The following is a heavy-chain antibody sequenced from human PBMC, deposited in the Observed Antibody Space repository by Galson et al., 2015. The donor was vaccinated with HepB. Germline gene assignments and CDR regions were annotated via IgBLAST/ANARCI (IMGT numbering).Heavy chain of an antibody. D-gene: IGHD3-9*01. V-gene: IGHV4-30-4*01. Sequence: TLSLTCTVSGGSISSGDYYWSWIRQPPGKGLEWIGYIYYSGSTYYNPSLKSRVTISVDTSKNQFSLKLCSVTAADTAVYYCARQALPGRRGRDYDILTGFRGGYFDYWGQGTLVTVSS. CDR2: IYYSGST. CDR1: GGSISSGDYY. J-gene: IGHJ4*02. CDR3: ARQALPGRRGRDYDILTGFRGGYFDY.